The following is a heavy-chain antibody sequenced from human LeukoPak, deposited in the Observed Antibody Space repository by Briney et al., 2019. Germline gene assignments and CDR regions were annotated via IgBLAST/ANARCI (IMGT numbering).Heavy chain of an antibody. D-gene: IGHD1-14*01. V-gene: IGHV3-48*01. CDR1: GFTFNNYA. Sequence: GVSLRLSCAGSGFTFNNYAMNWVRQAPGKGLEWISYISSGVTTRYYADSVKGRFTISRDDAKNSLYLQMNSLRAEDTAVYYCARFNLGWFDPWGQGTLVTVSS. CDR2: ISSGVTTR. CDR3: ARFNLGWFDP. J-gene: IGHJ5*02.